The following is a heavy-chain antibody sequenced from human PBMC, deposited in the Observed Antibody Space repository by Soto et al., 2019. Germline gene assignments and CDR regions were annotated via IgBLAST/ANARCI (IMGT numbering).Heavy chain of an antibody. J-gene: IGHJ4*02. Sequence: GGSLRLSCVASGFNLSHPWMTWVRQAAGKGLEWVGRIKSKTDGGKADYAAPVKGRATISRDDSKNTVYLQMNSLKTEDTAVYYCTTGIYYDILTGYHNVAYWCQGALVTVSS. CDR1: GFNLSHPW. CDR3: TTGIYYDILTGYHNVAY. CDR2: IKSKTDGGKA. D-gene: IGHD3-9*01. V-gene: IGHV3-15*01.